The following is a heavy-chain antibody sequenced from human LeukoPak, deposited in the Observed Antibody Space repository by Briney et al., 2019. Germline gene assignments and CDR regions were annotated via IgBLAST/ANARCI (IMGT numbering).Heavy chain of an antibody. Sequence: ASVKVSFNASGYTFTNYLIHWVRQAPGQGPEWMGVMYTSGGGTTYAQKFQGRVTMTRDTSMSTVYMKLSSLRFEDTAVYYCARERGSTRCFAYWGQGTLVTVSS. D-gene: IGHD3-10*01. CDR3: ARERGSTRCFAY. V-gene: IGHV1-46*01. CDR1: GYTFTNYL. J-gene: IGHJ4*02. CDR2: MYTSGGGT.